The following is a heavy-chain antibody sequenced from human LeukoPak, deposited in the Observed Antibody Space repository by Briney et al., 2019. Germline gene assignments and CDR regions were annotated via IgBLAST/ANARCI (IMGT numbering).Heavy chain of an antibody. CDR1: GGSISSGDYY. D-gene: IGHD3-22*01. Sequence: SQTLSLTCTVSGGSISSGDYYWSWIRQPPGTGLEWIGYIYYSGSTYYNPSLKSRVTISVDTSKNQFSLKLSSVTAADTAVYYCASLRGPYYDSSGYYHWGQGTLVTVSS. V-gene: IGHV4-30-4*01. CDR2: IYYSGST. CDR3: ASLRGPYYDSSGYYH. J-gene: IGHJ4*02.